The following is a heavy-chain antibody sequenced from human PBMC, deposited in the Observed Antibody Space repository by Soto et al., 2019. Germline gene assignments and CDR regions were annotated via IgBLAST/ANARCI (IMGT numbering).Heavy chain of an antibody. J-gene: IGHJ4*02. V-gene: IGHV4-31*03. Sequence: QVQLQESGPGLVKPSQTLSLTCTVSGGSISSGGYYWSWIRQHPGKGLEWIGYIYYSGNTYYNPSLKSRVTISVDTSKNEFSLKLSSVTAADTAVYYCARDRGRGYSSSWYYLVYWGQGTLVTVSS. CDR1: GGSISSGGYY. D-gene: IGHD6-13*01. CDR2: IYYSGNT. CDR3: ARDRGRGYSSSWYYLVY.